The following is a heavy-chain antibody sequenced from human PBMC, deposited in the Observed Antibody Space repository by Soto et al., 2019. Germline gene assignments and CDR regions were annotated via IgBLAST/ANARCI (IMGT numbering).Heavy chain of an antibody. D-gene: IGHD1-1*01. Sequence: EGARRLSWGGSAVTFSTCAMELVRHAPGKGLEWVAVISYDGRNKFYADSVKGRFTISRDNSENTLYLEMSSLRAEDTAVYYCAKTRTGTRM. V-gene: IGHV3-30*04. CDR2: ISYDGRNK. J-gene: IGHJ6*01. CDR3: AKTRTGTRM. CDR1: AVTFSTCA.